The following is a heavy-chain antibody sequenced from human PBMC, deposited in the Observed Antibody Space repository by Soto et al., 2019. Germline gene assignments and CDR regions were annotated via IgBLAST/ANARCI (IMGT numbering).Heavy chain of an antibody. D-gene: IGHD6-13*01. CDR3: AKETAAAVWHYYYGMDV. V-gene: IGHV3-23*01. CDR2: ISGSGGST. Sequence: EVQLLESGGGLVQPGGSLRLSCAASGFTFSRYDMSWVRQAPGKGLEWVSAISGSGGSTYYADSVKGRFTISRDNSKNTLYLQMNSLRAEDTAVYYCAKETAAAVWHYYYGMDVWGQGTTVTVSS. J-gene: IGHJ6*02. CDR1: GFTFSRYD.